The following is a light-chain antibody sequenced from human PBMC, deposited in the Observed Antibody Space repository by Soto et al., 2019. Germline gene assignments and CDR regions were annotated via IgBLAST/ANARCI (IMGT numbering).Light chain of an antibody. Sequence: DIQMTQSPSTLSAFVGDRVTITCRASQSISTWLAWYQQKPGKAPNLLIYKASSLESGVPSRFSGSGSGTEFTLTISSLQPDDFATYYCQQYNSYSRTFGQGTKVDI. CDR2: KAS. J-gene: IGKJ1*01. V-gene: IGKV1-5*03. CDR3: QQYNSYSRT. CDR1: QSISTW.